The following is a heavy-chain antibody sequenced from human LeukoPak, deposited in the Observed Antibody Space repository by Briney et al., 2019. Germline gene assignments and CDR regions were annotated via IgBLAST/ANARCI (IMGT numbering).Heavy chain of an antibody. V-gene: IGHV1-69*01. CDR1: GGTFSSYA. J-gene: IGHJ6*03. CDR2: IIPIFGTA. CDR3: ARSSPDIVVVPAAQVPYYYYYMDV. D-gene: IGHD2-2*01. Sequence: SVKVSCKASGGTFSSYAISWVRQAPGQGLEWMGGIIPIFGTANYAQKLQGRVTITADESTSTAYMELSSLRSEDTAVYYCARSSPDIVVVPAAQVPYYYYYMDVGGKGTTVTVSS.